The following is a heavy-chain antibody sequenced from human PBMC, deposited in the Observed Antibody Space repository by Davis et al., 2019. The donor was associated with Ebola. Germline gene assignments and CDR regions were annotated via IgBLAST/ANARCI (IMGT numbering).Heavy chain of an antibody. CDR3: ARRGGLEAFDI. V-gene: IGHV1-8*01. CDR2: MNPNSGNT. CDR1: GYTFTSYD. J-gene: IGHJ3*02. Sequence: ASVKVSCKASGYTFTSYDINWVRQATGQGLEWMGWMNPNSGNTGYAQKFQGRVTMTRDTSTSTVYMELSSLRSEDTAVYYCARRGGLEAFDIWGQGTMVTVSS. D-gene: IGHD1-1*01.